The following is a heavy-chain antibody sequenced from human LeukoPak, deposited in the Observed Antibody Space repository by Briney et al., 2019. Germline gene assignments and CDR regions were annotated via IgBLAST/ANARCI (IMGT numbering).Heavy chain of an antibody. CDR2: ISGSGGNT. D-gene: IGHD3-10*02. V-gene: IGHV3-23*01. CDR1: GFTFSSYA. Sequence: GGSLRLSCAASGFTFSSYAMTWVRQAPGKGLEWVSGISGSGGNTYYTDSVRGRLSISRDNSKNTLYLQVNSLRAEDTAVYYCAELGITMIGGVWGKGTTVTISS. J-gene: IGHJ6*04. CDR3: AELGITMIGGV.